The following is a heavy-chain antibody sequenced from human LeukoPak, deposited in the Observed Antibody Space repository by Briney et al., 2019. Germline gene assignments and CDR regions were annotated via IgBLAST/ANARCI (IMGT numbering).Heavy chain of an antibody. CDR1: GFTFSGYW. J-gene: IGHJ4*02. D-gene: IGHD3-10*01. CDR2: IKEDGSKT. Sequence: PGGSLRLSCAASGFTFSGYWMNWVRQAPGKGVEGGANIKEDGSKTYYADSLKGRFTVSRDNAENSLYLQMYSLRVEDTAVYYCVRDGSGSVEFDYWGQGTLVTVSS. CDR3: VRDGSGSVEFDY. V-gene: IGHV3-7*01.